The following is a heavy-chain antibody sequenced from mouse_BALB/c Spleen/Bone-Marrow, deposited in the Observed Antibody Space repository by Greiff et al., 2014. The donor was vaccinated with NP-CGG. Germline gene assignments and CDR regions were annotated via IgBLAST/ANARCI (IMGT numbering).Heavy chain of an antibody. CDR3: TTGFAY. V-gene: IGHV6-6*02. CDR2: IRLKSNNYAT. J-gene: IGHJ3*01. CDR1: GSTFSNYW. Sequence: DVQLQESGGGLVQPGGSMKLSCVASGSTFSNYWMNWVRQSPEKGLEWVAEIRLKSNNYATHYAESVKGRFTISRDDSKSSVYLQMNNLRAEDTGIYYCTTGFAYWGQGTLVTVSA.